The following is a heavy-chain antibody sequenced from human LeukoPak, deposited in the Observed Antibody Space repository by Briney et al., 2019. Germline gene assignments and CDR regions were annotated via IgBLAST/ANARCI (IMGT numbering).Heavy chain of an antibody. CDR1: GFTFSSYA. V-gene: IGHV3-64*01. D-gene: IGHD2-2*01. Sequence: PGGSLRLSCAASGFTFSSYAMHWVRQAPGKGLEYVSAISSNGGSTYYANSVKGRFTTSRDNSKNTLYLQMGSLRAEDMAVYYCARGTVGYCSSTSCYYYYGMDVWGQGTTVTVSS. CDR3: ARGTVGYCSSTSCYYYYGMDV. CDR2: ISSNGGST. J-gene: IGHJ6*02.